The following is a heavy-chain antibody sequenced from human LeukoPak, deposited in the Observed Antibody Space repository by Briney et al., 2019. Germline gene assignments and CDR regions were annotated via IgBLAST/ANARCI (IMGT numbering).Heavy chain of an antibody. Sequence: SETLSLTCTVSGGSIGSGGYYWSWIRQHPGKGLEWIGYIYYSGSTYYNPSLKSRVTISVDTSKNQFSLKLSSVTAADTAVYYCARYCSSTSVLSNGVDYWGQGTLVTVSS. CDR1: GGSIGSGGYY. V-gene: IGHV4-31*03. D-gene: IGHD2-2*01. CDR2: IYYSGST. CDR3: ARYCSSTSVLSNGVDY. J-gene: IGHJ4*02.